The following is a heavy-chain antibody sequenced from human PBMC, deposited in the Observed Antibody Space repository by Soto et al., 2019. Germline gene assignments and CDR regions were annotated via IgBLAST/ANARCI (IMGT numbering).Heavy chain of an antibody. CDR1: GYTFTSYA. CDR2: ISAYNGNT. J-gene: IGHJ4*02. V-gene: IGHV1-18*01. D-gene: IGHD3-10*01. Sequence: GASVKVSCKASGYTFTSYAISWVRQAPGQGLEWMGWISAYNGNTNYAQNLQGRVTMTTDTSTSTAYMELRSLRSDDTAVYYCARLGNEYDSGPLFYFKFWGPGTLVTVSS. CDR3: ARLGNEYDSGPLFYFKF.